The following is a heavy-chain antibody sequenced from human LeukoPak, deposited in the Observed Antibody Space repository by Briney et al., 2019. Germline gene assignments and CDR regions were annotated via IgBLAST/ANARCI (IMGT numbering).Heavy chain of an antibody. D-gene: IGHD3-16*01. CDR3: TVPQSGGNWFDP. CDR1: GFTFSNYG. CDR2: IWYDGSNK. J-gene: IGHJ5*02. Sequence: GGSLRLSCEASGFTFSNYGMHWVRQAPGKGLEWVAVIWYDGSNKYYADSVKGRFTISRDNSKNTLYLQMNSLKAEDTAVYSCTVPQSGGNWFDPWGPGTLVTVSS. V-gene: IGHV3-33*01.